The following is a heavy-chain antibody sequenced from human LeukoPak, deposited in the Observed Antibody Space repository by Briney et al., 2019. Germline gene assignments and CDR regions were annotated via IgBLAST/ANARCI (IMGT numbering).Heavy chain of an antibody. CDR3: AREPPVAGFDC. CDR2: ITSSSTYI. V-gene: IGHV3-21*01. D-gene: IGHD6-19*01. CDR1: GFTFSSYS. Sequence: AGGSLRLSCAASGFTFSSYSMNWVRQAPGKGLEWVSSITSSSTYIYYADSVKGRFTISRDNAKNSLYLQMNSLRAEDTAVYYCAREPPVAGFDCWGQGTLVTVSS. J-gene: IGHJ4*02.